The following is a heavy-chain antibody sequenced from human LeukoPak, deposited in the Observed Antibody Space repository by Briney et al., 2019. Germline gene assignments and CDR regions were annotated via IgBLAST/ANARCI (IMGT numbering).Heavy chain of an antibody. J-gene: IGHJ4*02. CDR2: ISSSSSYT. Sequence: GGSLTLSCAASGFTFSDYYMSWIRQAPGKGLEWVSYISSSSSYTNYADSVKGRFTISRDNAKNSLYLQMNSLRVEDTAVYYCTITGGPTVTAFDLWGQGILVTLSS. D-gene: IGHD4-17*01. CDR3: TITGGPTVTAFDL. V-gene: IGHV3-11*06. CDR1: GFTFSDYY.